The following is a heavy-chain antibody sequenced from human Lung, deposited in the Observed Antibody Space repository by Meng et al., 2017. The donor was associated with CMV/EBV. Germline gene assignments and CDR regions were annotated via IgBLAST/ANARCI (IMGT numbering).Heavy chain of an antibody. D-gene: IGHD3-10*01. CDR3: AKVDGESFTDSSFWFDP. J-gene: IGHJ5*02. Sequence: GEXXTISCVASGFTFSNYAVTWVRQAPGKGLEWVSAISSSGGFTYYADSVKGRFTVSRDNSKNTLYLQMNRLRAGDTAVYYCAKVDGESFTDSSFWFDPWXRGTXVTVSS. CDR2: ISSSGGFT. CDR1: GFTFSNYA. V-gene: IGHV3-23*01.